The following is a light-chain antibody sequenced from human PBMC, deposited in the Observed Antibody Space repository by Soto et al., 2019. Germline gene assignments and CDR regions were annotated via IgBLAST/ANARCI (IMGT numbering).Light chain of an antibody. CDR3: QQNYEVPYT. Sequence: PLTQSPSLLSASVGDRVTITCRASPSIGRYLNWYQHKPGEAPTLLIFAADTLKSGVPSRFSGSGFNKDLSLTVPSLQPEDFATYYCQQNYEVPYTCGQGTRVEIK. CDR2: AAD. CDR1: PSIGRY. J-gene: IGKJ2*01. V-gene: IGKV1-39*01.